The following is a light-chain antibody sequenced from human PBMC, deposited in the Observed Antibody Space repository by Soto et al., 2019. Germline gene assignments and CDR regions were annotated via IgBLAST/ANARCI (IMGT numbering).Light chain of an antibody. V-gene: IGKV1-5*03. CDR2: NAS. J-gene: IGKJ1*01. CDR3: QQYDTYSA. CDR1: ESISSW. Sequence: DLQITLWESSLSVXVADXATIXCRASESISSWLAWYQRKPGKAPKLLVHNASSLENGGRTTFGGRRSGTELTLGNSKRQHAGFATYYCQQYDTYSAFGQGPKL.